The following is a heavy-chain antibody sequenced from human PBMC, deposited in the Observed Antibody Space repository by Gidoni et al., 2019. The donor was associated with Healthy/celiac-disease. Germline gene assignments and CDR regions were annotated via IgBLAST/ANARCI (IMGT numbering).Heavy chain of an antibody. J-gene: IGHJ2*01. CDR3: ARKMAAAAYWYFDL. D-gene: IGHD6-13*01. Sequence: EVQLVESGGGRVKPGGSLRHSGAASGSTFSSYSMNWVRQAPGKGLEWVSSISSSSSYIYYADSVKGRFTISRDNAKNSLYLQMNSLRAEDTAVYYCARKMAAAAYWYFDLWGRGTLVTVSS. CDR1: GSTFSSYS. V-gene: IGHV3-21*01. CDR2: ISSSSSYI.